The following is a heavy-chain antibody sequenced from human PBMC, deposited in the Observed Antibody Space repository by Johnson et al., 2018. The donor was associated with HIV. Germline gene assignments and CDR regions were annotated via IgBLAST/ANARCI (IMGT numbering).Heavy chain of an antibody. D-gene: IGHD3-16*01. J-gene: IGHJ3*01. CDR2: TSYDGSNK. V-gene: IGHV3-30*03. CDR3: ALERGGDSAFDF. CDR1: EFTFSSYG. Sequence: QVHLVESGGGVVQPGRSLRLSCAASEFTFSSYGMHWVRQAPGKGLEWVAVTSYDGSNKYSADSVKGRFTISRDNSKNTLYLQMNSLRAEDTALYYCALERGGDSAFDFWGQGTMVTVSS.